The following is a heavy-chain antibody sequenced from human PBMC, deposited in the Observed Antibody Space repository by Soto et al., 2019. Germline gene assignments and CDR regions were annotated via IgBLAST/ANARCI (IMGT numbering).Heavy chain of an antibody. CDR1: GFSFSRYG. D-gene: IGHD3-22*01. J-gene: IGHJ1*01. CDR2: ISGSGSTI. Sequence: GGSLRLSCAASGFSFSRYGTTWVRHAPGKNMEWVSYISGSGSTIYYADYVEGRFTISRDNAKNALYLQMNSLRAEDTAVYYCARESPPITTPYYDISNYVVAVNCQHWGQGTLVTVAS. V-gene: IGHV3-48*03. CDR3: ARESPPITTPYYDISNYVVAVNCQH.